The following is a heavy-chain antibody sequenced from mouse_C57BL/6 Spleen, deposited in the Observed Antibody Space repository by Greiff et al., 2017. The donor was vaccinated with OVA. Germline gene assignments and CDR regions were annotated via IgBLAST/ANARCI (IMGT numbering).Heavy chain of an antibody. D-gene: IGHD1-1*01. CDR2: INPNNGGT. Sequence: EVQLQQSGPELVKPGASVKISCKASGYTFTDYYMNWVKQSHGKSLEWIGDINPNNGGTSYNQKFKGKATLTVDKSSSTAYMELRSLTSEDSAVYYCAREFITTVVEGYWGQGTTLTVSS. CDR1: GYTFTDYY. V-gene: IGHV1-26*01. CDR3: AREFITTVVEGY. J-gene: IGHJ2*01.